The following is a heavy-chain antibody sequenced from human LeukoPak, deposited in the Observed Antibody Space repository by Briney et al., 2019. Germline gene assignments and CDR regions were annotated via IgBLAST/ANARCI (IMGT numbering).Heavy chain of an antibody. CDR1: GYTFTGYY. J-gene: IGHJ4*02. D-gene: IGHD6-13*01. V-gene: IGHV1-2*06. Sequence: GASVKVSCKASGYTFTGYYMHWVRQAPGQGLEGMGRINPNSGGTNYAQKFQGRVTMTRDTSISTAYMELSRLRSDDTAVYYCARESSAAGIDYWGQGTLVTVSS. CDR2: INPNSGGT. CDR3: ARESSAAGIDY.